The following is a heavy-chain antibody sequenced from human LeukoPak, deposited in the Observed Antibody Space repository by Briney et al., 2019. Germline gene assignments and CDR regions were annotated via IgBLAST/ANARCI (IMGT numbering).Heavy chain of an antibody. D-gene: IGHD6-13*01. J-gene: IGHJ6*03. CDR3: ARAVSWTDYYYYMDV. CDR1: GGSISSSSYY. V-gene: IGHV4-61*05. Sequence: PSETLSLTCTVSGGSISSSSYYWGWIRQPPGKGLEWIGYIYYSGSTNYNPSLKSRVTISVDTSKNQFSLTLSSVTAADTAVYYCARAVSWTDYYYYMDVWGKGTTVTVSS. CDR2: IYYSGST.